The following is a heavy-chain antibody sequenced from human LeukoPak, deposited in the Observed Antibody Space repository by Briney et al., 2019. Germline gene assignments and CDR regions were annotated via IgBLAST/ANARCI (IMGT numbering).Heavy chain of an antibody. J-gene: IGHJ4*02. CDR2: IYYSGST. D-gene: IGHD6-19*01. V-gene: IGHV4-31*03. CDR3: ARDVAVAGTAYFDY. Sequence: PSQTLSLTCTVSGGSISSGGYYWSWIRQHPGKGLEWIGYIYYSGSTYYNPSLKSRVTISVDTSKNQFSLKLSSVTAADTAVYHCARDVAVAGTAYFDYWGQGTLVTVSS. CDR1: GGSISSGGYY.